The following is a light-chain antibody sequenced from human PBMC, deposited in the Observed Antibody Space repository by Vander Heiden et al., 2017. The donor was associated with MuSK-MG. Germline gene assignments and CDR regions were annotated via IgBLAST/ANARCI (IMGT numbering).Light chain of an antibody. CDR2: AAS. V-gene: IGKV1-39*01. Sequence: DIQMTQSPSSLSASVGDRVTITCRASQSISSYLNWYQQKPGKAPKLLIYAASSLQRGVPSRFSGSGYGTDFTLTISMRQPEDFATYYCQHGDSTPPLTFGGGTKVEIK. J-gene: IGKJ4*01. CDR3: QHGDSTPPLT. CDR1: QSISSY.